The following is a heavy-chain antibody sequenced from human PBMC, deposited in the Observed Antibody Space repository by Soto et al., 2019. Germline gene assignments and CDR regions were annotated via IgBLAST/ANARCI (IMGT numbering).Heavy chain of an antibody. CDR1: GFTFTSSA. CDR3: AADPADIAYGSGSYYYYGMDV. D-gene: IGHD3-10*01. V-gene: IGHV1-58*01. Sequence: SVKVSCKASGFTFTSSAVQWVRQARGQRLEWIGWIVVGSGNTNYAQKFQERVTITRDMSTSTAYMELSSLRSEDTAVYYCAADPADIAYGSGSYYYYGMDVWGQ. CDR2: IVVGSGNT. J-gene: IGHJ6*02.